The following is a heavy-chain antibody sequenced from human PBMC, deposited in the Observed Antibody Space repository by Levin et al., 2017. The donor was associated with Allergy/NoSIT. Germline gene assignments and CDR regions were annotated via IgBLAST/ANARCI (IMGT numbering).Heavy chain of an antibody. CDR3: AREPARAGSGSDRAFDS. CDR2: IYYSGST. Sequence: PSETLSLTCTVSGGSISSGDYYWSWIRQPPGKGLEWIGYIYYSGSTYYNPSLKSRVTISVDTSKNQFSLKLSSVTAADTAVYYCAREPARAGSGSDRAFDSWGQGTMVTVSS. D-gene: IGHD3-10*01. J-gene: IGHJ3*02. V-gene: IGHV4-30-4*01. CDR1: GGSISSGDYY.